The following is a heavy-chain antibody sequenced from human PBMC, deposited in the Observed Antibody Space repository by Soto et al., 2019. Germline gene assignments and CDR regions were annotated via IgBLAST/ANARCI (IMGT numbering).Heavy chain of an antibody. V-gene: IGHV1-24*01. CDR3: ATVRSMYKWNYHDGMAV. D-gene: IGHD1-1*01. Sequence: GASVKVCCEVCGDTLAELSRQWVRQTPEKGLEWMGGFDPEDGKTTYAQKFQARVTMTEDTSTDTAYMELRSLRSEDTAVYFCATVRSMYKWNYHDGMAVRRHRTTVTVSS. CDR1: GDTLAELS. J-gene: IGHJ6*02. CDR2: FDPEDGKT.